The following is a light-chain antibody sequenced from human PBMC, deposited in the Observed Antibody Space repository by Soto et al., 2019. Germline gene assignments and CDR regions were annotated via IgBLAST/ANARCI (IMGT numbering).Light chain of an antibody. CDR2: GAS. J-gene: IGKJ4*01. CDR1: QTVRTNY. V-gene: IGKV3-20*01. CDR3: QQDSDSPLT. Sequence: EIVLTQSPGTLSLSPGERATLSCRASQTVRTNYLAWFQHKPGQAPRLLIYGASSRATGIPDRFSGSGSGPDFTVTINSLEPEDFAVYFCQQDSDSPLTCGGGTKVEIK.